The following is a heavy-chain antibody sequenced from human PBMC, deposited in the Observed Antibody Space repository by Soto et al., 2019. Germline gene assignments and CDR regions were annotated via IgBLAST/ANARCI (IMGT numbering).Heavy chain of an antibody. D-gene: IGHD6-19*01. CDR3: ARGGPLYSSGYHNWFDP. V-gene: IGHV4-34*01. J-gene: IGHJ5*02. CDR1: GGSFSGYY. Sequence: PSETLSLTCAVYGGSFSGYYWSWIRQPPGKGLEWIGEINHSGSTNYNPSLKSRVTISVDTSKNQFSLKLSSVTAADTAVYYCARGGPLYSSGYHNWFDPWGQGTLVTVSS. CDR2: INHSGST.